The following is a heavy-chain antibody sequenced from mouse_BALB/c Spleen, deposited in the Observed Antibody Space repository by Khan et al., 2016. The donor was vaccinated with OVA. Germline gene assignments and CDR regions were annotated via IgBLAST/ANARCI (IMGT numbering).Heavy chain of an antibody. CDR1: GYTFTNYT. V-gene: IGHV1-4*01. CDR3: VRIPVPPYFFDS. CDR2: ISPSSGYT. J-gene: IGHJ2*01. Sequence: QVQLKQSGAELARPGASVKMSCKASGYTFTNYTMHWVKQRPGQGLEWIGYISPSSGYTDYNQKFKDKATLTADKSSSTAYMQLTSLTSDDSAVXYCVRIPVPPYFFDSWGQGTTLTVSS.